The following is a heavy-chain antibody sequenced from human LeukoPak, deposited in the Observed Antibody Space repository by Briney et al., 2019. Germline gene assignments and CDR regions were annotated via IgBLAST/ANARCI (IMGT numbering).Heavy chain of an antibody. CDR3: AGRVRATICTGLHF. V-gene: IGHV4-39*02. Sequence: SETLSVTCTVSGDSVSGGTFCWGWVRQPPGQCLEWIGSIHFNGNTYYNPSLKSPVSISVDIPKNHFPLNLSSVTVADTAVYYCAGRVRATICTGLHFWGQGILVTVSS. CDR2: IHFNGNT. CDR1: GDSVSGGTFC. J-gene: IGHJ4*02. D-gene: IGHD1-26*01.